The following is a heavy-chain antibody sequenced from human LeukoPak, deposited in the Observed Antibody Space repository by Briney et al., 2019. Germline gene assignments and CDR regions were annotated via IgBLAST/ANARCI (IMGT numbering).Heavy chain of an antibody. J-gene: IGHJ4*02. D-gene: IGHD3-22*01. CDR1: GFTFSSYW. CDR3: ARGGDYDSSGSPFDY. CDR2: IKQDGSEK. V-gene: IGHV3-7*01. Sequence: PGGSLRLSCAASGFTFSSYWMSWVREAPGKGLEWVANIKQDGSEKYYVDSVKGRFTISRDNAKNSLYLQMNSLRAEDTAVYYCARGGDYDSSGSPFDYWGQGTLVTVSS.